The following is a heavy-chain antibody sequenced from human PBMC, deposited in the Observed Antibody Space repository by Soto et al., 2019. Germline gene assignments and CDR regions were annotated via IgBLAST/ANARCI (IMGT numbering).Heavy chain of an antibody. J-gene: IGHJ4*02. Sequence: GASVKVSCKASGYTFTSYGISWVRQAPGQGLEWMGWISAYNGNTNYAQKLQGRVTMTTDTSTSTAYMELRSLRSNDTAVYYCAREPPRYCSGGSCLSYWGQGTLVTVSS. CDR1: GYTFTSYG. V-gene: IGHV1-18*01. D-gene: IGHD2-15*01. CDR3: AREPPRYCSGGSCLSY. CDR2: ISAYNGNT.